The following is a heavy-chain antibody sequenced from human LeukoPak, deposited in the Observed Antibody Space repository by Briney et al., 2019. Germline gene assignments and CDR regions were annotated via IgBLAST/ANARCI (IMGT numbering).Heavy chain of an antibody. Sequence: GASVKVSCKASGYTFTGYYMHWVRQAPGQGLEWMGWINPNSGGTNYAQKFQGWVTMTRDTSISTAYMELSRLRSDDTAVYYCARGGVWSGYYTRITMRRDLDYWGQGTLVTVSS. CDR2: INPNSGGT. D-gene: IGHD3-3*01. CDR1: GYTFTGYY. V-gene: IGHV1-2*04. J-gene: IGHJ4*02. CDR3: ARGGVWSGYYTRITMRRDLDY.